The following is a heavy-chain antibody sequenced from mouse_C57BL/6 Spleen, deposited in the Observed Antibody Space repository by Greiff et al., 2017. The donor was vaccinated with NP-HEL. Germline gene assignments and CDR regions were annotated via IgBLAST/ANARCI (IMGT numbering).Heavy chain of an antibody. CDR3: ASSPYYSMDY. Sequence: DVMLVESGPGMVKPSQSLSLTCTVTGYSITSGYDWHWIRHFPGNKLEWMGYISYSGSTNYNPSLKSRISITHDTSKNHFFLKLNSVTTEDTATYYCASSPYYSMDYWGQGTSVTVSS. V-gene: IGHV3-1*01. J-gene: IGHJ4*01. CDR2: ISYSGST. CDR1: GYSITSGYD.